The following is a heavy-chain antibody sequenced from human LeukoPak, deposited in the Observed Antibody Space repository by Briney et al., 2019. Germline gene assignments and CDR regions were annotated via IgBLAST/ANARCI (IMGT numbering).Heavy chain of an antibody. CDR2: MNPNSGNT. CDR1: GYSFTSYD. CDR3: ARRRLFGYYYYGMDV. J-gene: IGHJ6*02. V-gene: IGHV1-8*01. D-gene: IGHD3-16*01. Sequence: ASVKVSCKASGYSFTSYDINWVRQAPGPGQEWMGWMNPNSGNTGYAQKFQGRGTMTRNTSIGKAYMELSSLRSEDTAVYYCARRRLFGYYYYGMDVWGQGTTVTVSS.